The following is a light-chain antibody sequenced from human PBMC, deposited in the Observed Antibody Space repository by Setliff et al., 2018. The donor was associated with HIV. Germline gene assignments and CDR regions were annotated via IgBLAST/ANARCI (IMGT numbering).Light chain of an antibody. Sequence: QSVLTQPASVSGSPGQSITISCTGTSSDVGGYNYVSWYQQHPGKAPKLIISEVSNRPSGVSNRFSGSKSGNTASLTNSGLQAEDEADYYCSSYTSSTTLWVFGGGTKVTVL. V-gene: IGLV2-14*01. CDR3: SSYTSSTTLWV. CDR1: SSDVGGYNY. CDR2: EVS. J-gene: IGLJ3*02.